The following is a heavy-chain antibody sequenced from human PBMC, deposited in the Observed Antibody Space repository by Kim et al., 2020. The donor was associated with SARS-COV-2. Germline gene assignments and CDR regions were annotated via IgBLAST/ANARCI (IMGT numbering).Heavy chain of an antibody. V-gene: IGHV4-39*01. CDR1: GGSISSSSYY. Sequence: SETLSLTCTVSGGSISSSSYYWGWIRQPPGKGLEWIGSSYYSGSTYYNPSLKSRVTISVDTSKNQVSLKLSSVTAADTAVYYCARRLAVAGTGGWFDPWGQGTLVTVSS. J-gene: IGHJ5*02. D-gene: IGHD6-19*01. CDR2: SYYSGST. CDR3: ARRLAVAGTGGWFDP.